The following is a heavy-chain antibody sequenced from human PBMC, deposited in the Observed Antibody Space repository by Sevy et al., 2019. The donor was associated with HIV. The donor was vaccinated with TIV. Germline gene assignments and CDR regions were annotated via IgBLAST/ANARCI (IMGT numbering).Heavy chain of an antibody. CDR2: ISSSGSTI. CDR3: ARDYGFWSGYSTVGYYYGMDV. D-gene: IGHD3-3*01. Sequence: GGSLRLSCAASGFTFSDYYMSWIRQAPGKGLEWVSYISSSGSTIYYADSVKGRFTISRDNAKNSLYLQMNSLRAEDTAVYYCARDYGFWSGYSTVGYYYGMDVWGQGTTVTVSS. V-gene: IGHV3-11*01. CDR1: GFTFSDYY. J-gene: IGHJ6*02.